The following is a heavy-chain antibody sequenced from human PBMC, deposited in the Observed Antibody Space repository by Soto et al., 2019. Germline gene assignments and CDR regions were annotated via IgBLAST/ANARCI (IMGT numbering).Heavy chain of an antibody. CDR1: GYTFTSYD. V-gene: IGHV1-8*01. J-gene: IGHJ2*01. D-gene: IGHD6-6*01. Sequence: ASVKVSCKASGYTFTSYDTNWVRQATGQGLEWMGWVNPNSGNTGYAQKFQGRVTMTRNTSISTAYMELSSLRSEDTAVYYCARGPGSSSEYWYFDLWGRGTLVTVSS. CDR2: VNPNSGNT. CDR3: ARGPGSSSEYWYFDL.